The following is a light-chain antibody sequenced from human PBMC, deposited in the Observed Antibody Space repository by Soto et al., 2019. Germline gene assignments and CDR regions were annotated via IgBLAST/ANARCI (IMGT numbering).Light chain of an antibody. CDR2: VNI. J-gene: IGLJ2*01. CDR1: SSNIGAGYD. V-gene: IGLV1-40*01. CDR3: QSYDSSLSVV. Sequence: QSVLTQPPSVSGAPGQRVTISCTGSSSNIGAGYDVHWYQQLPGTAPKLLIYVNINRPSGVPDRCSGSKSGTSASLTITGLTADDEADYYCQSYDSSLSVVFGGGTKLTVL.